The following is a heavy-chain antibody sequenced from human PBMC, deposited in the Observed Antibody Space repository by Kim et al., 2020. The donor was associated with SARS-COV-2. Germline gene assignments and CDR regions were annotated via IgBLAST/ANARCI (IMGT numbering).Heavy chain of an antibody. CDR1: GFTFSSYS. V-gene: IGHV3-21*01. J-gene: IGHJ3*02. CDR2: ISSSSSYI. D-gene: IGHD2-2*01. Sequence: GGSLRLSCAASGFTFSSYSMNWVRQAPGKGLEWVSSISSSSSYIYYADSVKGRFTISRDNAKNSLYLQMNSLRAEDTAVYYCARDPFEVVPAADAFDIWGQGTMVTVSS. CDR3: ARDPFEVVPAADAFDI.